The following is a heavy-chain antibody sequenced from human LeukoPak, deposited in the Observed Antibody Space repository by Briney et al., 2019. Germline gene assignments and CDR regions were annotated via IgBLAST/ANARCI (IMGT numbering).Heavy chain of an antibody. CDR1: GFTFSSYA. D-gene: IGHD3/OR15-3a*01. Sequence: GGSLRLSCAASGFTFSSYAMSWVRQAPGKGLEWVSAISGSSGSTYYADSVKGRFTISRDNAKNSLYLQMNSLRAEDTAVYYCASTPLDYGDIWGQGTMVTVSS. V-gene: IGHV3-23*01. J-gene: IGHJ3*02. CDR2: ISGSSGST. CDR3: ASTPLDYGDI.